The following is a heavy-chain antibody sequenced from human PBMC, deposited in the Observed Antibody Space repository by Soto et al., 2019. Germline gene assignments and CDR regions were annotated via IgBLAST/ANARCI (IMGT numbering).Heavy chain of an antibody. V-gene: IGHV4-30-4*01. CDR2: IYDSGST. Sequence: SETLSLTCTVSGGSINSGDYYWSWIRQPPGKGLEWTGYIYDSGSTYYNPSLKSRVTMSVDTSKNEFSLKLSSVTAADTAVYYCARSGAPAASYYYAMDVWGQGTTVTV. CDR3: ARSGAPAASYYYAMDV. J-gene: IGHJ6*02. CDR1: GGSINSGDYY. D-gene: IGHD2-2*01.